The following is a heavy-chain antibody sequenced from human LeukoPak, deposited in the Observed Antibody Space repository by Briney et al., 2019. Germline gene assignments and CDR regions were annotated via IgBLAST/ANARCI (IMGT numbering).Heavy chain of an antibody. J-gene: IGHJ5*02. Sequence: SETLSLTCAVYGGSFSGYYWSWIRQPPGKVLEWIGEINHSGSANYNPSLKSRVTISVDTSKNQFSLKLSSVTAADTAVYYCARGQYYYDSSGYYTVYWFDPWGQGTLVTVSS. CDR2: INHSGSA. D-gene: IGHD3-22*01. CDR1: GGSFSGYY. V-gene: IGHV4-34*01. CDR3: ARGQYYYDSSGYYTVYWFDP.